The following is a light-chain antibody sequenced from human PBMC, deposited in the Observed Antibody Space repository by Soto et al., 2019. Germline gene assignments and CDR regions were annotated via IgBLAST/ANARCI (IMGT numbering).Light chain of an antibody. CDR2: WAS. CDR1: QSVLYSSNNKNY. V-gene: IGKV4-1*01. J-gene: IGKJ1*01. CDR3: QQYYITPRT. Sequence: DIVMTQSPASLAVSLGERATIDCKSSQSVLYSSNNKNYLAWYQQKPGQPPKLLIYWASTRESGVPDRFSGSGSGTDFTLTISSLQAEDVAVYYCQQYYITPRTFGQGTKWKSN.